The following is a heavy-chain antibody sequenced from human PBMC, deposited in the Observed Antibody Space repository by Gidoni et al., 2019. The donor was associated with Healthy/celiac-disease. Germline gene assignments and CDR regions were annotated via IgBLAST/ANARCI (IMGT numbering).Heavy chain of an antibody. CDR1: GYSFSSYW. CDR2: IYPGDSDT. V-gene: IGHV5-51*01. CDR3: ARLRNYGDSHYGMDV. D-gene: IGHD4-17*01. Sequence: EVQLVQSGAEVKKPGESLKISCKGSGYSFSSYWIGWARQMPGKGLEWIGIIYPGDSDTRYSPSFQGQVTISADKSISTAYLQWSSLKASDTAMYYCARLRNYGDSHYGMDVWGQGTTVTVSS. J-gene: IGHJ6*02.